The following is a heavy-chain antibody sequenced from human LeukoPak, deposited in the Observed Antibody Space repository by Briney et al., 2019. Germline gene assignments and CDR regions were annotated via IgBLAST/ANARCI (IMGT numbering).Heavy chain of an antibody. V-gene: IGHV3-23*01. Sequence: GGSLRLSCAASGFTFSSYAMSWVRQAPGKGLEWVSAISGSGGSTYYADSVKCRFTISRDNSKNTLYLQMNSLRAEDTAVYYCAKALGAGRADIAVARKLGYYYYGMDVWGQGTMVTVSS. CDR3: AKALGAGRADIAVARKLGYYYYGMDV. CDR2: ISGSGGST. CDR1: GFTFSSYA. D-gene: IGHD6-19*01. J-gene: IGHJ6*02.